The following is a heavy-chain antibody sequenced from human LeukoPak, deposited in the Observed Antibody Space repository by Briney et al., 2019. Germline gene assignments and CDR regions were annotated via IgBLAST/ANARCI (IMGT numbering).Heavy chain of an antibody. CDR3: ARVARYSSRIYWYFDL. D-gene: IGHD6-13*01. CDR2: VYYSGST. J-gene: IGHJ2*01. V-gene: IGHV4-59*01. CDR1: DGSSSSSS. Sequence: PSETLSLTCTVSDGSSSSSSWNWIRQPPGKGLEWIGYVYYSGSTKYNPSLESRVTISVDTSKNQFSLKLSSATAADTAVYYCARVARYSSRIYWYFDLWGRSTLVTVSS.